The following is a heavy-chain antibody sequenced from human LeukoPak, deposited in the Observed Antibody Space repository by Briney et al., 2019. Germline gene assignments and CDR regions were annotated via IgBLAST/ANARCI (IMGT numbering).Heavy chain of an antibody. CDR1: GFTFSSYG. J-gene: IGHJ4*02. V-gene: IGHV3-30*02. Sequence: VGSLRLSCAASGFTFSSYGMHWVRQAPGKGLEWVAFIRYDGSNKYYADSVKGRFTISRDNSKNTLYLQMNSLRAEDTAVYYCAKDRVYYYDSSGHPDHYFDYWGQGTLVTVSS. D-gene: IGHD3-22*01. CDR3: AKDRVYYYDSSGHPDHYFDY. CDR2: IRYDGSNK.